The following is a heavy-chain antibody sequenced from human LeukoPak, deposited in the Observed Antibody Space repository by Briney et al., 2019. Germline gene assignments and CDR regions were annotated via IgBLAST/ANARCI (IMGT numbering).Heavy chain of an antibody. J-gene: IGHJ4*02. CDR1: GFTFSSYW. CDR2: INSDGSST. V-gene: IGHV3-74*01. D-gene: IGHD3-3*01. Sequence: GGSLRLSCAATGFTFSSYWMHWVRQAPGKGLVWVSRINSDGSSTSHADSVKGRFTISRDNAKNTLYLQMNSLRAEDTAVYYCARSGGVLRFLEWLLEYWGQGTLVTVSS. CDR3: ARSGGVLRFLEWLLEY.